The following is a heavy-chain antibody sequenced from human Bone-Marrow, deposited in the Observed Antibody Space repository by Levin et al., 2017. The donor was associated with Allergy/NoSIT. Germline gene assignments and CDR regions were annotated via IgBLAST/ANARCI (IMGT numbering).Heavy chain of an antibody. CDR1: GFTFSSYW. J-gene: IGHJ6*03. D-gene: IGHD2-2*01. CDR2: IDTDGSST. CDR3: ARCRYCGSSRYMDV. Sequence: LSLTCAASGFTFSSYWMHWVRQAPGKGLVWVSHIDTDGSSTTYADSVKGRFTISRDNAKNTLYLHMNSLRAEDTAVYYCARCRYCGSSRYMDVWGQGTTVTVSS. V-gene: IGHV3-74*01.